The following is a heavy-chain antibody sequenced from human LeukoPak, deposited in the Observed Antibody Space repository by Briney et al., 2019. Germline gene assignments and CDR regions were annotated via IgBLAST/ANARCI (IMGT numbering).Heavy chain of an antibody. V-gene: IGHV4-4*09. CDR2: IHASGPT. D-gene: IGHD6-6*01. CDR1: GGSISTYY. CDR3: ARHDAGIAARPFDN. J-gene: IGHJ4*02. Sequence: SETLSLTCTVSGGSISTYYWSWIRRPPGKGLEWIAYIHASGPTNYNPSLKSRITISVDTSKNQFSLKLSSVTAADTAVYYCARHDAGIAARPFDNWGQGTLVTISS.